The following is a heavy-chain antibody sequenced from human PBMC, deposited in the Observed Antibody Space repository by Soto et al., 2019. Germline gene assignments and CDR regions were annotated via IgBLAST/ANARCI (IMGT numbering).Heavy chain of an antibody. CDR1: GFTFSTYA. CDR2: ISSGGDTT. J-gene: IGHJ4*02. V-gene: IGHV3-23*01. D-gene: IGHD6-13*01. CDR3: AKRSRSRSEEYLLVAAGTAFDH. Sequence: EVQLLESGGGLVQPGGSLRLSCAASGFTFSTYAMSWFRQAPGKGLEWGSAISSGGDTTYYADSVRGRFTISRDTSENTLYLQMNSLRAEDTALSYCAKRSRSRSEEYLLVAAGTAFDHWGQGTLVTVSS.